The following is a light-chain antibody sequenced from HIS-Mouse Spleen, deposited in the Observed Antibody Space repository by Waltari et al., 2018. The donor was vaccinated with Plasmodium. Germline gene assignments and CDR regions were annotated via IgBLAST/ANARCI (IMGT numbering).Light chain of an antibody. CDR1: RSVSSN. CDR3: QQYNNWPAWT. CDR2: GAS. Sequence: EIVMTQSPATLSVSPGGRATLSCRASRSVSSNLAWYQQKPGQAPRLLIYGASTRATGIPARFSGSGSGTEFTLTISSLQSEDFAVYYCQQYNNWPAWTFGQGTKVEIK. V-gene: IGKV3-15*01. J-gene: IGKJ1*01.